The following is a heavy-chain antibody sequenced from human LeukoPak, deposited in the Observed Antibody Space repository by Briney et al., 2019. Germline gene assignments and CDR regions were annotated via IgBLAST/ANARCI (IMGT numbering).Heavy chain of an antibody. CDR3: ARDLAGSAFFDY. CDR2: IYYSGST. D-gene: IGHD3-9*01. CDR1: GGSISSGGYY. Sequence: SQTLSLTCTVSGGSISSGGYYWSWIRQHPGKGLEWIGYIYYSGSTYYNPSVKSRVTISVDTSKNQFSLKLSSVTAADTAVYYCARDLAGSAFFDYWGQGTLVTVSS. J-gene: IGHJ4*02. V-gene: IGHV4-31*03.